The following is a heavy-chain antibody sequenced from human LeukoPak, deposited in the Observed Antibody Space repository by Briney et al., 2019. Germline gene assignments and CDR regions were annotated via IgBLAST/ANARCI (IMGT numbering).Heavy chain of an antibody. Sequence: PSETLSLTCAVYGGSFSGYYWSWIRQPPGKGLEWIGEINHSGSTNYNPSLKSRVTISVDTSKNQFSLKLSSVTAADTAVYYCARGRKYYYDSSGYWSLYFQHWGQGTLVTVSS. CDR3: ARGRKYYYDSSGYWSLYFQH. D-gene: IGHD3-22*01. J-gene: IGHJ1*01. CDR1: GGSFSGYY. V-gene: IGHV4-34*01. CDR2: INHSGST.